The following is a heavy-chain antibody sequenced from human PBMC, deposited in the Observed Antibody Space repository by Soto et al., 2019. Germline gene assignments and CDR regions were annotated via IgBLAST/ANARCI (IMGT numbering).Heavy chain of an antibody. D-gene: IGHD4-17*01. Sequence: QVQLQESGPRLVKPSQTLSLTCTVSGGSLSSGDYYWSWIRQPPGKGLEWIGYIYYNESAYYNPSLKPRVTISAVPSKNQFSLKVSSVTAADTAVYYFASFVGDFGDWAFDSLGQGTLVTVTS. J-gene: IGHJ4*02. CDR2: IYYNESA. CDR1: GGSLSSGDYY. CDR3: ASFVGDFGDWAFDS. V-gene: IGHV4-30-4*01.